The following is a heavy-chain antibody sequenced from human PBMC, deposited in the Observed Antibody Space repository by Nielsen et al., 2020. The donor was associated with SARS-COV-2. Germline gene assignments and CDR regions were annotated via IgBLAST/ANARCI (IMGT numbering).Heavy chain of an antibody. CDR3: ARRPPNDYVWGNYYGMDV. CDR1: GGSISSYY. D-gene: IGHD3-16*01. J-gene: IGHJ6*02. CDR2: IYYSGST. V-gene: IGHV4-59*08. Sequence: SETLSLTCTVSGGSISSYYWSWIRQPPGKGLEWIGYIYYSGSTNYNPSLKSRVTISVDTSKNQFSLKLSSVTAADTAVYYCARRPPNDYVWGNYYGMDVWGQGTTVTVSS.